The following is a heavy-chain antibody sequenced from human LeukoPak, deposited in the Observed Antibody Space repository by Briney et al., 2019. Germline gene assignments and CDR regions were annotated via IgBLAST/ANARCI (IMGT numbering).Heavy chain of an antibody. CDR3: VRVGSVAGSDYLDY. J-gene: IGHJ4*02. CDR2: SRNKAKSYTT. D-gene: IGHD6-19*01. V-gene: IGHV3-72*01. Sequence: GGSLRLSCAASGFTFSDYYMSWIRQAPGKGLEWVGRSRNKAKSYTTEYAASVKGRFTISRDDSKNSLYLQMNNLRTEDTAVYYCVRVGSVAGSDYLDYWGQGTLVTVSS. CDR1: GFTFSDYY.